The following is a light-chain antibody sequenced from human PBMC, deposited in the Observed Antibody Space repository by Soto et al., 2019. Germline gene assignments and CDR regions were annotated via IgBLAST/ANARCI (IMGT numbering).Light chain of an antibody. V-gene: IGLV2-14*01. CDR1: SSDVGDYNY. CDR2: EVT. Sequence: QSVLTQPASVSGSPGQSITISCTGTSSDVGDYNYVSWYQHHPGKAPKLIIFEVTNRPSGVSNRFAGSKSGNTASLTISGLQAEDEADYYCSSYTTSATRVFGTRTKVTVL. J-gene: IGLJ1*01. CDR3: SSYTTSATRV.